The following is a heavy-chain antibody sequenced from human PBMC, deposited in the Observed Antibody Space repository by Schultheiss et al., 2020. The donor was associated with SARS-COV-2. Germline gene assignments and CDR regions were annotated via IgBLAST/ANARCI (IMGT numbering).Heavy chain of an antibody. V-gene: IGHV5-10-1*01. CDR1: GYSFTSYW. J-gene: IGHJ4*02. Sequence: GGSLRLSCKGSGYSFTSYWIGWVRQMPGKGLEWMGRIDPSDSYTNYSPSFQGHVTISADKSISTAYLQWSSLKASDTAIYYCAKDSGSLEGVDYWGQGTLVTVSS. D-gene: IGHD1-26*01. CDR2: IDPSDSYT. CDR3: AKDSGSLEGVDY.